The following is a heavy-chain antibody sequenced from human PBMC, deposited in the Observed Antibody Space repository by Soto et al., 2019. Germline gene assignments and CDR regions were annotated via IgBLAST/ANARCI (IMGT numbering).Heavy chain of an antibody. D-gene: IGHD3-16*01. CDR1: DFTFRNYW. V-gene: IGHV3-7*03. Sequence: EVQLVESGGDLVQPGGSLRLSCATSDFTFRNYWLNWVRQAPGKGLEWVANISPDGGTTNYVDSVKGRFTVSLDNVRNSVSLQMNSLRVEDTAVYFCFGGNGGPQWGQGTLVTVSS. CDR2: ISPDGGTT. CDR3: FGGNGGPQ. J-gene: IGHJ4*02.